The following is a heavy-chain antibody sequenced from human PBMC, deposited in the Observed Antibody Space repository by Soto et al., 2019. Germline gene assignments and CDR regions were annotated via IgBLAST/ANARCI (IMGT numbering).Heavy chain of an antibody. V-gene: IGHV3-74*01. CDR1: GLPFGDNW. Sequence: EVQLVESGGGLVQPGGSLRLSCAASGLPFGDNWMHWVRLAPGKGLVWVSRISNDGSDTTYADSVRGRFTVSRDNAKNTLYLQMNSLRSEDTAVYYCARDSYSSATHWGHGTLVTVSS. D-gene: IGHD4-4*01. CDR2: ISNDGSDT. CDR3: ARDSYSSATH. J-gene: IGHJ4*01.